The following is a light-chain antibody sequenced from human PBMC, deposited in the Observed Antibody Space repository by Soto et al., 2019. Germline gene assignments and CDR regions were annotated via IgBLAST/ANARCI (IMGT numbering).Light chain of an antibody. CDR2: EGS. Sequence: QSVLTQPASVSGSPGQSITISCTVTSSDVGSYNLVSWYQQHPGKAPKLMIYEGSKRPSGVSNRFSGSKSGNTASLTISGLQAEDEADYYCCSYAGSSTVGFGTGTKVTVL. J-gene: IGLJ1*01. CDR3: CSYAGSSTVG. CDR1: SSDVGSYNL. V-gene: IGLV2-23*01.